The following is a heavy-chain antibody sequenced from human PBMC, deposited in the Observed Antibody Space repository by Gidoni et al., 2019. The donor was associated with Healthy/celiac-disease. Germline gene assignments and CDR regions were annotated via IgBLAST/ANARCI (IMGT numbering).Heavy chain of an antibody. CDR2: INPNSVGT. J-gene: IGHJ4*02. V-gene: IGHV1-2*02. CDR1: GQALTGYY. CDR3: ARGDTWIQLLLLYY. D-gene: IGHD5-18*01. Sequence: QVQLVQSGAEVKKPGASVKVSCEASGQALTGYYMPWVRPAPGQGLEWMVWINPNSVGTNYAQKFQGRVTMARDTSISTAYMELSRLRSDDTAVYYCARGDTWIQLLLLYYWGQGTLVTVSS.